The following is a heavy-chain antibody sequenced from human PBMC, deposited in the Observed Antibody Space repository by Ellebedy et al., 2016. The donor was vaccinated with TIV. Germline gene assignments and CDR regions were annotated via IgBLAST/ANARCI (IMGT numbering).Heavy chain of an antibody. CDR2: IIPILGIA. D-gene: IGHD1-26*01. Sequence: ASVKVSCKASGGTFSSYAISWVRQAPGQGLEWMGRIIPILGIANYAQKFQGRVTITADKSTSTAYMELSSLRSEDTAVYYCARDRGGSWENWFDPWGQGTLVTVSS. CDR3: ARDRGGSWENWFDP. J-gene: IGHJ5*02. CDR1: GGTFSSYA. V-gene: IGHV1-69*04.